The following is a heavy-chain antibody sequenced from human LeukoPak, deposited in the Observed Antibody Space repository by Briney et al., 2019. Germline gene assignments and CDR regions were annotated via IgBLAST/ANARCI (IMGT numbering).Heavy chain of an antibody. V-gene: IGHV3-21*01. J-gene: IGHJ4*02. Sequence: GGSLRLSCAASGFTFSSYSMNWVRQAPGKGLEWVSSISSSSSYIYYADSVKGRFTISRDNAKNSLYLQMNSLRAEDTAVYYCARARTYYYDSSGSELSDYWGQGTLVTVSS. D-gene: IGHD3-22*01. CDR1: GFTFSSYS. CDR3: ARARTYYYDSSGSELSDY. CDR2: ISSSSSYI.